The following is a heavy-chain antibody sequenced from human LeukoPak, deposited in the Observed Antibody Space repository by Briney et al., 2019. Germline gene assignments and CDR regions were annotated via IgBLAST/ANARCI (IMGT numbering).Heavy chain of an antibody. D-gene: IGHD1-26*01. CDR3: ARVQYSGTYSDAFDI. Sequence: PGGSLRLSCAASGFTVSSNFMSWVRQAPGKGLEWVSVIYSGGSTYYADSVKGRFTISRDNSKNTLYLQLNSVRAEDTAAYYCARVQYSGTYSDAFDIWGQGTMVTVSS. J-gene: IGHJ3*02. V-gene: IGHV3-66*01. CDR2: IYSGGST. CDR1: GFTVSSNF.